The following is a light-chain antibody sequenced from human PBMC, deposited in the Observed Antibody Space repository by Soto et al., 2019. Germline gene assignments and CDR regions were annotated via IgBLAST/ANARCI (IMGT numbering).Light chain of an antibody. CDR1: QSLVHHNGNNF. J-gene: IGKJ1*01. V-gene: IGKV2-28*01. CDR2: LGS. CDR3: IQTVRTPWT. Sequence: DIVISQSPLSLPVTPGEPASISCRASQSLVHHNGNNFLDWYLQKPGQPPRLLFYLGSNRASGVPDRFSGSGSGTDFTLKISRVEADDVGVYYCIQTVRTPWTFGQGTQVVIK.